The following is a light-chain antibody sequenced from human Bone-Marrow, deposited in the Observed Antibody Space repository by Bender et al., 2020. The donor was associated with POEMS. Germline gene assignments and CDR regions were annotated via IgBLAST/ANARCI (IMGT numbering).Light chain of an antibody. V-gene: IGLV2-23*02. CDR2: EVT. CDR1: SSDVGNYNL. CDR3: CSYAGTGTSS. Sequence: QSALTQPASVSGSPGQSITISCTGTSSDVGNYNLVSWYQHRPGKAPKLMIFEVTKRPSGVSHRFSGSKSGNTASLTISGLQAEDEADYYCCSYAGTGTSSFGGGTKLTVL. J-gene: IGLJ3*02.